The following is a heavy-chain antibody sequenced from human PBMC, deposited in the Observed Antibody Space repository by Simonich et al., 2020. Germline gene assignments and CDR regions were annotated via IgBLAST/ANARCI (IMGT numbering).Heavy chain of an antibody. V-gene: IGHV1-2*02. CDR1: GYTFTGYY. CDR3: ARDRAARYYYYYYMDV. D-gene: IGHD6-6*01. J-gene: IGHJ6*03. Sequence: QVQLVQSGAEVKKPGASVKVSCKASGYTFTGYYMHWVRQAPGKGLELMGWINPNSSGTNYAQKFQGRVTMTSDTSISTAYMELSRLRSDDTAVYYCARDRAARYYYYYYMDVWGKGTTVTVSS. CDR2: INPNSSGT.